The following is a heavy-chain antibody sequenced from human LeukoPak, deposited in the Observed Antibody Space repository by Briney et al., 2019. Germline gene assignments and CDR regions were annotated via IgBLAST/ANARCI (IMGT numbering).Heavy chain of an antibody. J-gene: IGHJ4*02. CDR1: GFTVSSKY. D-gene: IGHD3-22*01. CDR3: ARDPVTMIVVAEGYFDY. V-gene: IGHV3-53*05. Sequence: GGSLRLSCAASGFTVSSKYMSWVRQAPGEGLEWVSVIYSGGSTYYADSVKGRFTISRDNSKNTLYLQMNSLRAEDTAVYYCARDPVTMIVVAEGYFDYWGQGTLVTVSS. CDR2: IYSGGST.